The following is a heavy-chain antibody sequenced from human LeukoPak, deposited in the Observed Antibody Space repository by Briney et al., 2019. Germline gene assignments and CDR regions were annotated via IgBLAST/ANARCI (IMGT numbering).Heavy chain of an antibody. D-gene: IGHD5-24*01. V-gene: IGHV4-59*01. Sequence: SETLSLTCTVSGGSISSYYWSWIRQPPGKGLEWIGYVRNSGSTNYNPSLKSRVTISVDTSKNQFSLKLSSVTAADTAVYYCARGLQVFDYWGQGTLVTVSS. CDR1: GGSISSYY. CDR2: VRNSGST. CDR3: ARGLQVFDY. J-gene: IGHJ4*02.